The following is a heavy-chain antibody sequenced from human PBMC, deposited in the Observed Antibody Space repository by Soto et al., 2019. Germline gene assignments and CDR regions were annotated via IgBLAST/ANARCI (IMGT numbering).Heavy chain of an antibody. J-gene: IGHJ3*02. D-gene: IGHD1-26*01. Sequence: QVQLVQSGAEVKKPGSSVKVSCKASGGTFSSDAISWVRQAPGQGLEWMGGIIPIFGTANYAQKFQGRVTITADKSTSTAYMELSSLRSEDTAVYYCARERVVQGGSYFWGGAFDIWGQGTMVTVSS. CDR2: IIPIFGTA. CDR1: GGTFSSDA. CDR3: ARERVVQGGSYFWGGAFDI. V-gene: IGHV1-69*06.